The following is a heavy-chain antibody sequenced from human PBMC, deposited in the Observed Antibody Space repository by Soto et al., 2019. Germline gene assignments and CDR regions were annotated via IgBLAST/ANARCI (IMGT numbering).Heavy chain of an antibody. J-gene: IGHJ5*02. CDR2: IYYSGST. Sequence: QVQLQESGPGLVKPSQTLSLTCTVSGGSISSGDYYWSWIRQHPGKGLEWIGYIYYSGSTYYNPYLKSRVTISLDTSKNQFSLKLSSVTAADTAVYYCARWWSGSRQGFDPWGQGTLVTVSS. V-gene: IGHV4-31*03. CDR3: ARWWSGSRQGFDP. D-gene: IGHD3-3*01. CDR1: GGSISSGDYY.